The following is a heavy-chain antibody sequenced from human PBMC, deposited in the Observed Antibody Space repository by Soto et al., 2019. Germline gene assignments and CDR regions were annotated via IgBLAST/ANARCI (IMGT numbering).Heavy chain of an antibody. CDR2: ISSSGSSS. V-gene: IGHV3-64D*06. CDR1: GFTFRTFA. CDR3: VRGSSSWYDNNWLDP. J-gene: IGHJ5*02. Sequence: QAXGSLGLSCSASGFTFRTFAMHGVRQAAGKGLEYVSAISSSGSSSIFADSVKGRFTISRDNSKNTLYLQLSSLRPEDTAVYYCVRGSSSWYDNNWLDPWGQGTLVTVSS. D-gene: IGHD6-13*01.